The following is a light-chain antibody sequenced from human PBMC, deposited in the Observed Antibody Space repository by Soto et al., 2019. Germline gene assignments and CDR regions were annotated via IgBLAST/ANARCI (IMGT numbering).Light chain of an antibody. V-gene: IGKV1-6*01. J-gene: IGKJ1*01. CDR1: QGIRND. CDR3: LQDYNYPLT. Sequence: AIQMTQSPSSLSASVGDRVTITCRASQGIRNDLGWYQQNPGKAPKLLIYAASSLQSGVPSRFSGSGSGTDFTITISSLQPEDFATYYCLQDYNYPLTFGQGTKVEIK. CDR2: AAS.